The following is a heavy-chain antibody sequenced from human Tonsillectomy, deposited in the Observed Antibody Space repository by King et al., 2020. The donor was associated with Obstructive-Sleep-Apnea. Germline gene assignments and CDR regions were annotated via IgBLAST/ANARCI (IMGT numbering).Heavy chain of an antibody. CDR3: ARAPANYYYYGMDV. V-gene: IGHV4-59*01. Sequence: QLQESGPGLVKPSETLSLTCTVSGGSISSYYWSWIRQPPGKGLEWIGYIYYSGSTNYNPSLKSRVTISVDTSKNQFSLKLSSVTAADTAVYYCARAPANYYYYGMDVWGQGTTVTVSS. J-gene: IGHJ6*02. CDR1: GGSISSYY. CDR2: IYYSGST.